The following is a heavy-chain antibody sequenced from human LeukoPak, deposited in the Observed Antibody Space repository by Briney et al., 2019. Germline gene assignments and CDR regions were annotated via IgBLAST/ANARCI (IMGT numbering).Heavy chain of an antibody. CDR1: GYNFTNYG. CDR2: ISGYNGNT. Sequence: ASVKVSCKGFGYNFTNYGISWVRQAPGQRLEWMGWISGYNGNTDYAQKFQARVTMTTDTSTSTGYLELRSLRSDDTAVYYCARAGRLKSGSNIYWGRGTLVTVSS. CDR3: ARAGRLKSGSNIY. V-gene: IGHV1-18*01. D-gene: IGHD1-26*01. J-gene: IGHJ4*02.